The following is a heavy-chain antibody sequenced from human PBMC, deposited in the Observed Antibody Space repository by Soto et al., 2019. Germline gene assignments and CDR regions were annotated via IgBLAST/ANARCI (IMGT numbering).Heavy chain of an antibody. J-gene: IGHJ4*02. D-gene: IGHD7-27*01. V-gene: IGHV4-4*07. CDR2: IYSSGSS. CDR1: GGSISSYY. CDR3: ARAGPWGLAPLYFDS. Sequence: PSETLSLTCTVSGGSISSYYWSWIRQPAGKGLEWIGRIYSSGSSNYSPSLKSPVTMSVDTSKNQFSLKLNSVTAADTAVYYCARAGPWGLAPLYFDSWGQGTLVTVSS.